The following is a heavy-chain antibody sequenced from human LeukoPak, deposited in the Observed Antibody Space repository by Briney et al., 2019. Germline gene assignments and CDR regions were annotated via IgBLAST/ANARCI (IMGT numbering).Heavy chain of an antibody. D-gene: IGHD3-10*01. CDR2: ISDSGGNT. V-gene: IGHV3-23*01. CDR1: GFTFSSYA. J-gene: IGHJ4*02. CDR3: ANARGG. Sequence: PGGSLRLSCAASGFTFSSYAMSWVRQAPGKGLEWVSAISDSGGNTYYADSMKGRFTISRDNSKNTLYLQMNSPRADDTAIYYCANARGGWGQGTLVTVSS.